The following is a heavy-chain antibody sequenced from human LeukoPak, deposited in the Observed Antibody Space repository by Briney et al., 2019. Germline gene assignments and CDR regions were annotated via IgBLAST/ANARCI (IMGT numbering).Heavy chain of an antibody. J-gene: IGHJ5*02. CDR3: ARYSSGWYGVFDP. CDR2: IYYSGST. V-gene: IGHV4-61*01. D-gene: IGHD6-19*01. CDR1: GGSVSSGSYY. Sequence: PSETLSLTCTVSGGSVSSGSYYWSWIRQPPGKGLEWIGYIYYSGSTNYNPSLKSRVTISVDTSKNQFSLKLSSVTAADTAVYYCARYSSGWYGVFDPWGQGTLVTVSS.